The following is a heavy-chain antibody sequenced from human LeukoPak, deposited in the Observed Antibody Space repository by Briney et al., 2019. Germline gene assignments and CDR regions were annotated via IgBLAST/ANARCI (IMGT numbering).Heavy chain of an antibody. CDR2: IIPIFGTA. CDR1: GGTFSSYA. J-gene: IGHJ6*02. D-gene: IGHD3-22*01. CDR3: ARAWDPDSSGYYYGNYYYYGMDV. Sequence: SVKVSCKASGGTFSSYAISWVRQAPGQGLEWMGGIIPIFGTANYAQKFQGRVTITADKSTSTAYMELSSLRSEDTAVYYCARAWDPDSSGYYYGNYYYYGMDVWGQGTTVTVSS. V-gene: IGHV1-69*06.